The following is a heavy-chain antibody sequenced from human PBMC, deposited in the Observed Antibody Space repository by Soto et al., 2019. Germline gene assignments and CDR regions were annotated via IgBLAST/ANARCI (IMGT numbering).Heavy chain of an antibody. CDR1: GGSFSGYY. Sequence: SETLSLTCAVYGGSFSGYYWSWIRQPPGKGLEWIGDINHSGSTNYNPSLKSRVTISVDTSKNQFSLKLSSVTAADTAVYYCARGLTTVYLMRRYYAFDIWSQGTMVT. D-gene: IGHD4-4*01. J-gene: IGHJ3*02. V-gene: IGHV4-34*01. CDR2: INHSGST. CDR3: ARGLTTVYLMRRYYAFDI.